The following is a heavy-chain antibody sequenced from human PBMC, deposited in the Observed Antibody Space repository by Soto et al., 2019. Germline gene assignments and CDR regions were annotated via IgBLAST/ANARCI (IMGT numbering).Heavy chain of an antibody. V-gene: IGHV3-15*01. CDR1: GITFSNAW. CDR2: IRSKTDGGTT. CDR3: TLTRRVTTVFDN. Sequence: EVQLVESGGGLVEPGGSLRLSCAASGITFSNAWMNWVRKAPGKGLEYIGRIRSKTDGGTTEYAAPVEGRLTVSRHDSKNTLYLQSCGLKPEDTAVYYCTLTRRVTTVFDNWGPGTLVPVSS. J-gene: IGHJ3*02. D-gene: IGHD3-3*01.